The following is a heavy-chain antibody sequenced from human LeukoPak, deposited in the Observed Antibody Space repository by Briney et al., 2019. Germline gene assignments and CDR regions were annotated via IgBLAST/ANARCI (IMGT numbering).Heavy chain of an antibody. Sequence: SETLSLTCAVYGGSFSGYYWSWIRQPPGKGLEWIGEINHSGSTNYNPSLKSRVTISVDTSENQFSLKLSSVTAADTAVYYCARGQWRVYSSGWYFDYWGQGTLVTVSS. D-gene: IGHD6-19*01. CDR3: ARGQWRVYSSGWYFDY. J-gene: IGHJ4*02. CDR2: INHSGST. CDR1: GGSFSGYY. V-gene: IGHV4-34*01.